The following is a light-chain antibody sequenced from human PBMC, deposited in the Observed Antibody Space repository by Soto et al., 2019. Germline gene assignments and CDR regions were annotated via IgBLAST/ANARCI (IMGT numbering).Light chain of an antibody. CDR3: QQYNNWPPMLT. CDR2: GAS. J-gene: IGKJ4*01. Sequence: EIVMTQSPATRSVYPGERATLSCRASQSVSSNLAWYQQKPGQAPRLLIYGASTRATGIPARFSGSGSGTEFTLTISSLQSEDFAVYYCQQYNNWPPMLTFGGGTKVDI. V-gene: IGKV3-15*01. CDR1: QSVSSN.